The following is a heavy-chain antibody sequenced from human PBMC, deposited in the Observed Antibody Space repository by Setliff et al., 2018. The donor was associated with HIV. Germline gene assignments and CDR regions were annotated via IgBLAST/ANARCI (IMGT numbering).Heavy chain of an antibody. CDR1: GFTFTSYW. Sequence: LRLSCAASGFTFTSYWMIWVRQAPGKGLEWVANINQDGSEKHYVDSVKGRFTISRDNAKNSLYLQMDSLRVEDTTVYYCTRKLAPGHGMDVWGQGTTVTVSS. J-gene: IGHJ6*02. CDR3: TRKLAPGHGMDV. D-gene: IGHD3-3*02. V-gene: IGHV3-7*01. CDR2: INQDGSEK.